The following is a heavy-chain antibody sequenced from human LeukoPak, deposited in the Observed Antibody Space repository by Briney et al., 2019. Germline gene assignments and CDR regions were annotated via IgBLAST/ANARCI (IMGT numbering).Heavy chain of an antibody. Sequence: ASVKVSCKASRFTFTAYQIHWVRQAPGQGLEWMGWINPNSGGTKYAHKFQDRVTLTRDTSISTAYMELSSLRSDDTAVYYCARDSYKSNNWFDPRGQGTLVTVSS. CDR1: RFTFTAYQ. CDR2: INPNSGGT. D-gene: IGHD1-1*01. J-gene: IGHJ5*02. CDR3: ARDSYKSNNWFDP. V-gene: IGHV1-2*02.